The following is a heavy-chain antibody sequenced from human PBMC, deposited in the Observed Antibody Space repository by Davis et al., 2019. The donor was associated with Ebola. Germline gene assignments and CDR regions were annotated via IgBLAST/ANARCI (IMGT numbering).Heavy chain of an antibody. CDR3: ARGEGYCISTSCREYYYYGMDV. J-gene: IGHJ6*02. CDR2: IYYSGST. CDR1: GGSISSYY. Sequence: SETLSLTCTVSGGSISSYYWSWIRQPPGKGLEWIGYIYYSGSTYYNPSLKSRVTISVDTSKNQFSLKLSSVTAADTAVYYCARGEGYCISTSCREYYYYGMDVWGQGTTVTVSS. V-gene: IGHV4-59*12. D-gene: IGHD2-2*01.